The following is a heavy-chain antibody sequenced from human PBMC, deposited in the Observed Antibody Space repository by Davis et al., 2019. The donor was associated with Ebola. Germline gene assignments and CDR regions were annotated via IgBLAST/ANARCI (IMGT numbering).Heavy chain of an antibody. Sequence: AASVKVSCKASGYTFTSYYMHWVRQAPGQGLEWMGIINPSGRSTSYAQKFQGRVTMTRDTSTSTVYMELSSLGSEDTAVYYCAKPNYDSSGYYYDYYGMDVWGKGTTVTVSS. CDR3: AKPNYDSSGYYYDYYGMDV. CDR2: INPSGRST. V-gene: IGHV1-46*01. CDR1: GYTFTSYY. J-gene: IGHJ6*04. D-gene: IGHD3-22*01.